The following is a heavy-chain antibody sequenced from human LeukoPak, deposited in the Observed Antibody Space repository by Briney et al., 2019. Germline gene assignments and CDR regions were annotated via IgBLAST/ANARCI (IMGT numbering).Heavy chain of an antibody. D-gene: IGHD2-21*02. CDR3: ARTVGDYTPGGFDY. J-gene: IGHJ4*02. CDR2: INWNGGST. V-gene: IGHV3-20*04. Sequence: PGGSLRLSCAASGFTFDDYGMSWVRQAPGKGLEWVSGINWNGGSTGYADSVKGRFTISRDNAKNSLYLQMNSLRAEDTAVYYCARTVGDYTPGGFDYWGQGTLVTVSS. CDR1: GFTFDDYG.